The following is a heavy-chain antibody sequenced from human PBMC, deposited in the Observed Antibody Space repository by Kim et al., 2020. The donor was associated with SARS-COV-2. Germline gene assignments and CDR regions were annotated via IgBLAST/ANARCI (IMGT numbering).Heavy chain of an antibody. V-gene: IGHV3-23*01. CDR3: AKDRNIGARTSTPFDY. J-gene: IGHJ4*02. CDR1: GFTFSSYA. CDR2: IRGSGGST. D-gene: IGHD6-6*01. Sequence: GGSLRLSCAASGFTFSSYAMSWVRQAPGKGLEWVSAIRGSGGSTYYADSVKGRFTISRDNSKNTLYLQMNSLRAEDTAVYYCAKDRNIGARTSTPFDYWGQGTLVTVSS.